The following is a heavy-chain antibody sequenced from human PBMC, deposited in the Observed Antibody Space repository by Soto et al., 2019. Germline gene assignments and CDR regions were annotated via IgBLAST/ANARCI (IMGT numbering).Heavy chain of an antibody. CDR1: GCTSDDSNYS. CDR3: YRDGDFYGLDV. D-gene: IGHD3-3*01. V-gene: IGHV3-49*04. J-gene: IGHJ6*02. Sequence: GSLRLSWTFSGCTSDDSNYSLTWVRQAPGKVLQWLGLIRGSTYCGTTEYAASVKGRFTISRDDSKGITYLQMNSLKTEDTAVYYCYRDGDFYGLDVWGQGTTVTVSS. CDR2: IRGSTYCGTT.